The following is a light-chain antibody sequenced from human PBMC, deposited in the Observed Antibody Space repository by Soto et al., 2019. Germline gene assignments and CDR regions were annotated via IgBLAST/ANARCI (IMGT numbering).Light chain of an antibody. CDR1: QSGTANY. Sequence: EIVLTQSPGTLSLSPGERATLSCRASQSGTANYLAWYEQKPGQTPRLVIYGASSRATGIPDRFSGRGSGTDFTLIINILEPEDFAVYYCQQYGSSPLTFGGGTKVEIK. J-gene: IGKJ4*01. CDR2: GAS. V-gene: IGKV3-20*01. CDR3: QQYGSSPLT.